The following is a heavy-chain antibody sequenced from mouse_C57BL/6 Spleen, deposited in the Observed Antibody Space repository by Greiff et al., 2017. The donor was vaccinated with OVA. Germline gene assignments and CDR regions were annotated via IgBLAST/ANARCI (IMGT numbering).Heavy chain of an antibody. CDR2: IHPNSGST. V-gene: IGHV1-64*01. Sequence: QVQLQQPGAELVKPGASVKLSCKASGYTFTSYWMHWVKQRPGKGLEWIGMIHPNSGSTNYNEKFKSKATLTVDKSSSTAYMQLSSLTSEDAAVYYCARKGPEIMDYWGQGTSVTVSS. CDR3: ARKGPEIMDY. J-gene: IGHJ4*01. CDR1: GYTFTSYW.